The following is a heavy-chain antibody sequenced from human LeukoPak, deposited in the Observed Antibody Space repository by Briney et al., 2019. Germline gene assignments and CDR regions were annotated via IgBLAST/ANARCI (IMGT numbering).Heavy chain of an antibody. CDR2: IRYDGSNK. CDR1: GFTFSSYG. V-gene: IGHV3-30*02. Sequence: GGSLRLSCAASGFTFSSYGMHWVRQAPGKGLEWVAFIRYDGSNKYYADSVKGRFTISRDNSKNTLYLQMNSLRAEDTAVYYCAKDIIRDGYNSFYYYYMDVWGKGTTVTISS. D-gene: IGHD5-24*01. J-gene: IGHJ6*03. CDR3: AKDIIRDGYNSFYYYYMDV.